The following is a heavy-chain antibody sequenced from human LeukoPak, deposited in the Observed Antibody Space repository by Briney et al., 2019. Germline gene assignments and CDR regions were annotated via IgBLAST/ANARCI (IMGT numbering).Heavy chain of an antibody. Sequence: GASVKVSCKASGSTFTSYYMHWVRQAPGQGLEWLGIINPSGGSTSYAQKFQGRVTMTRDTSTSTVYMELSSLRSEDTAVHYCARDGYYDSSGCYYTDLDYWGQGTLVTVSS. CDR3: ARDGYYDSSGCYYTDLDY. CDR2: INPSGGST. D-gene: IGHD3-22*01. J-gene: IGHJ4*02. CDR1: GSTFTSYY. V-gene: IGHV1-46*01.